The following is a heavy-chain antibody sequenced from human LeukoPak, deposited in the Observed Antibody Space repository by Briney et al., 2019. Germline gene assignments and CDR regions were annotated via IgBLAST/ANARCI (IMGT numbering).Heavy chain of an antibody. J-gene: IGHJ4*02. CDR2: ISSSSSYT. V-gene: IGHV3-21*01. CDR3: AREDNVDY. D-gene: IGHD1-14*01. Sequence: MSGGSLRLSCAASGFTFSSYSMNWVRQAPGKGLEWVSSISSSSSYTYYADSVKGRFTISRDNAKNSLYLQMNSLRAEDTAVYYCAREDNVDYWGQGTLVTVSS. CDR1: GFTFSSYS.